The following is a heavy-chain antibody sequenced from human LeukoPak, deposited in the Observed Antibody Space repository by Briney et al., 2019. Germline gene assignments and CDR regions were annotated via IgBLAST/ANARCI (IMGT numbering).Heavy chain of an antibody. D-gene: IGHD4-17*01. Sequence: GGPLRLPCAASGFPFSSYWMSWVRQAPGKGLEWVANIKQGGSEKYYVDSVKGRFTISRDNAKNSLYLQMNSLRAEDTAVYYCAIDKIWDYGGGFDYWGQGTLVTVSS. V-gene: IGHV3-7*01. CDR1: GFPFSSYW. CDR3: AIDKIWDYGGGFDY. CDR2: IKQGGSEK. J-gene: IGHJ4*02.